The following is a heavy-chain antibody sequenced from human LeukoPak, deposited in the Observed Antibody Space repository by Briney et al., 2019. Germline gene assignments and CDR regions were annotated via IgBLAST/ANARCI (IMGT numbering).Heavy chain of an antibody. V-gene: IGHV3-48*04. CDR3: ARDSSGWFHWFDP. Sequence: GGSLRLSCAASGFTFSSYGMHWVRQAPGKGLEWVSYINSGGGTIYYADSVKGRFTISRDNAKNSLYLQMNSLRADDTAVYYCARDSSGWFHWFDPWGQGTLVTVSS. J-gene: IGHJ5*02. CDR2: INSGGGTI. D-gene: IGHD6-13*01. CDR1: GFTFSSYG.